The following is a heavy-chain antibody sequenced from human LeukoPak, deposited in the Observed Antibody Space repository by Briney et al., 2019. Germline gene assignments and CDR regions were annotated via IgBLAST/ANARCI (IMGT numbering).Heavy chain of an antibody. Sequence: GGSLRLSCAASGFTFSSYAMSWVRQAPGKGLEWVSAINGSGGSTYYADSVKGRFTISRDNSKNTLYLQMNSLRAEDTAVYYCAKVPVDDYCDLHFDYWGQGTLVTVSS. J-gene: IGHJ4*02. CDR2: INGSGGST. CDR3: AKVPVDDYCDLHFDY. CDR1: GFTFSSYA. D-gene: IGHD4-17*01. V-gene: IGHV3-23*01.